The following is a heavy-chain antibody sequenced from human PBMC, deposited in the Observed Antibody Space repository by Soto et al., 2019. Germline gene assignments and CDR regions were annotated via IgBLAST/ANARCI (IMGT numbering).Heavy chain of an antibody. CDR1: GGSISSSSYY. Sequence: QLQLQESGPGLVKPSETLSLTCTVSGGSISSSSYYWGWIRQPPGKGLEWIGSIYYSGSTYYNPSLKSRVTISVDTSKNQFSLKLSSVTAADTAVYYCASSGSGSLTFDYWGQGTLVTVSS. D-gene: IGHD1-26*01. J-gene: IGHJ4*02. CDR3: ASSGSGSLTFDY. CDR2: IYYSGST. V-gene: IGHV4-39*01.